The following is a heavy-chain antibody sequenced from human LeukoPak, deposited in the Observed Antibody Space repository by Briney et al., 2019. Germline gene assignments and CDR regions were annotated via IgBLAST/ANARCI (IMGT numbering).Heavy chain of an antibody. V-gene: IGHV4-34*01. J-gene: IGHJ6*03. CDR1: GGSFSGYY. Sequence: SETLSLTCAVYGGSFSGYYWSWIRQPPGKGLEWIGEINHSGSTNYNPSLKSRVTISVDTSKNQFSLKLRSVTAADTAVYYCAREYSHYMDVWGKGTTVTVSS. CDR2: INHSGST. D-gene: IGHD2/OR15-2a*01. CDR3: AREYSHYMDV.